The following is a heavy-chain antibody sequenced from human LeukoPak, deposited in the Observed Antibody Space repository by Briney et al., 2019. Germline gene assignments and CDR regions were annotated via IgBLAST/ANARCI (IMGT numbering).Heavy chain of an antibody. D-gene: IGHD6-13*01. CDR2: IIAIPGIS. V-gene: IGHV1-69*04. CDR1: AGTLTISA. Sequence: ASLTLSSTASAGTLTISAMSLVRHAPGQGLEWMGRIIAIPGISNYAQKFQGRVTITADKSTSTAYRELSSLRSEDTAVYYCASVPFTGIAAAGYGMDVWGQGTPVTVSS. CDR3: ASVPFTGIAAAGYGMDV. J-gene: IGHJ6*02.